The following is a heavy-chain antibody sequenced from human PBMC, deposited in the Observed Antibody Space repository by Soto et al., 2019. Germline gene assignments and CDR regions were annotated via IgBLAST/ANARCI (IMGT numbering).Heavy chain of an antibody. J-gene: IGHJ6*02. CDR2: IYYSGST. Sequence: QVQLQESGPGLVKPSETLSLTCTVSGGSVSSGNHYWSWIRQPPGKGLEWVGYIYYSGSTKYNPSLESRVTISVDTSKNQFSLRLSSVTAADTAVYYCARVGRYSYGYPSDNYYGMDVWGQGTTVTVSS. D-gene: IGHD5-18*01. V-gene: IGHV4-61*01. CDR3: ARVGRYSYGYPSDNYYGMDV. CDR1: GGSVSSGNHY.